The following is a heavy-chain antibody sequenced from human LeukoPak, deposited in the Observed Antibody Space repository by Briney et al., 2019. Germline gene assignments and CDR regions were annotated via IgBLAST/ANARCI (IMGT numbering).Heavy chain of an antibody. CDR2: ISWNSGSI. J-gene: IGHJ3*02. D-gene: IGHD6-19*01. V-gene: IGHV3-9*01. CDR1: GFTFDDYA. Sequence: PGRSLRLSCAASGFTFDDYAMHWVRQAPGKGLEWVSGISWNSGSIGYADSVKGRFTISRDNAKNSLYLQMNSLRAEDTALYYCAKGMISGIAVAGDAFDIWGQGTMVTVSS. CDR3: AKGMISGIAVAGDAFDI.